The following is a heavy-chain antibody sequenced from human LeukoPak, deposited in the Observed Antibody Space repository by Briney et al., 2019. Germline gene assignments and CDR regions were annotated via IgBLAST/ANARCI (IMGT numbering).Heavy chain of an antibody. CDR3: AKDCCSGSYSFFDY. V-gene: IGHV3-30*02. CDR2: IRYDGSNK. CDR1: GFTVRSNY. Sequence: GGSLRLSCAASGFTVRSNYMSWVRQAPGKGLEWVAFIRYDGSNKYYADSVKGRFTISRDNSKISLYLQMNSLRAEDTAVYYCAKDCCSGSYSFFDYWGQGTLVTVSS. J-gene: IGHJ4*02. D-gene: IGHD1-26*01.